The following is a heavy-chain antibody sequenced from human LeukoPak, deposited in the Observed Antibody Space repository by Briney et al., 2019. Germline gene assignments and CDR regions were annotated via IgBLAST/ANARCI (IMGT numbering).Heavy chain of an antibody. J-gene: IGHJ4*02. CDR1: GFTFSSYE. D-gene: IGHD1-26*01. V-gene: IGHV3-30*04. Sequence: GGSLRLSCAASGFTFSSYEMNWVRQAPGKGLEWVAVISYDGSNKYYADSVKGRFTISRDNSKNTLYLQMNSLRAEDTAVYYCARETREQHLDYWGQGTLVTVSS. CDR2: ISYDGSNK. CDR3: ARETREQHLDY.